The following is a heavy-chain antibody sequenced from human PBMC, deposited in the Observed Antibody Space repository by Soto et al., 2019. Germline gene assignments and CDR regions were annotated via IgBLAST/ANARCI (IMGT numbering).Heavy chain of an antibody. Sequence: SETLSLTCTVSTGSIDNYYWTWIRQPPGKGLEWIGYIYNSGSTNYSPSLKSRVTISLDTSKNQFSLKLSSVTAADTALYYCARQTGSYDHTWGPTNWFDTWGQGIQVTVSS. V-gene: IGHV4-59*08. CDR3: ARQTGSYDHTWGPTNWFDT. J-gene: IGHJ5*02. CDR1: TGSIDNYY. D-gene: IGHD3-16*01. CDR2: IYNSGST.